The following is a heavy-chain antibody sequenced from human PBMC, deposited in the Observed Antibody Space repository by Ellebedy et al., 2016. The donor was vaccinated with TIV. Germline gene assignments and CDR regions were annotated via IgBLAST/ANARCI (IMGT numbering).Heavy chain of an antibody. CDR2: IRSKAYGGTT. D-gene: IGHD2-15*01. Sequence: GESLTISCSTSGFHFSGCTMNWVRQAPGKGMEWVGFIRSKAYGGTTEYAASVRGRLTISRDNAQDTLFLQMNSLRAEDTAVYFCSRGWSTPDSWGQGTLVIVSS. V-gene: IGHV3-49*04. CDR1: GFHFSGCT. J-gene: IGHJ4*02. CDR3: SRGWSTPDS.